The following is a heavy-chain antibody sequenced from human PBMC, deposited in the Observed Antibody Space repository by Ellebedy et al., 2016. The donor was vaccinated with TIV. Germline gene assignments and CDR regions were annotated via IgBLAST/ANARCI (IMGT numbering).Heavy chain of an antibody. Sequence: PGGSLRLSCTASGFSFRSYWMSWVRQAPGKGLEWVANIYQDGSVQYYLDSVKGRFTISRDNAFNSLFLQMNSLRAGDTAVYYCARRGSYGDYAVQVNSWFDSWGRGTLVTVSS. V-gene: IGHV3-7*01. CDR3: ARRGSYGDYAVQVNSWFDS. D-gene: IGHD4-17*01. CDR2: IYQDGSVQ. J-gene: IGHJ5*01. CDR1: GFSFRSYW.